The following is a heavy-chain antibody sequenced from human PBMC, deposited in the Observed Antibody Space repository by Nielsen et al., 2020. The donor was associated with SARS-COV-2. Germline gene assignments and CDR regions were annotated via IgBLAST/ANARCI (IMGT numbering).Heavy chain of an antibody. CDR1: GFTFSSYD. Sequence: GGSLRLSCAASGFTFSSYDMHWVRQATGKGLEWVSAIGTAGDTYYPGSVKGRFIISRENAKNSLYLQMNSLRAGDTAVYYCARGGGYDLFVDYWGQGTLVTVSS. D-gene: IGHD5-12*01. CDR3: ARGGGYDLFVDY. J-gene: IGHJ4*02. V-gene: IGHV3-13*04. CDR2: IGTAGDT.